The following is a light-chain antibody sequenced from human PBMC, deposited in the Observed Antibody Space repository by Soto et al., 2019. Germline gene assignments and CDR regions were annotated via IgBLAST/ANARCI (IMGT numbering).Light chain of an antibody. Sequence: DIVMTQFPDSLAVSLGERATINCKSSQSVLYSSNNKNYLAWYQQKTGQPPKLLIYWASTRESGVPDRFSGSGSGTDFTLTISSLQAEDVAVYYCQQYHSTPYTFGQGTKLEIK. CDR1: QSVLYSSNNKNY. J-gene: IGKJ2*01. V-gene: IGKV4-1*01. CDR3: QQYHSTPYT. CDR2: WAS.